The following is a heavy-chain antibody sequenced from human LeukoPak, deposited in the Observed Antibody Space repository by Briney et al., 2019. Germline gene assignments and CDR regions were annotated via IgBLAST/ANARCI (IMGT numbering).Heavy chain of an antibody. D-gene: IGHD6-6*01. CDR1: GGSISSGGYS. J-gene: IGHJ4*02. CDR3: AGGREQLLSY. CDR2: IYHSGST. V-gene: IGHV4-30-2*01. Sequence: PSETLSLTCAVSGGSISSGGYSWSWIRQPPGKGLEWIGYIYHSGSTYYNPSLKSRVTISVDRSKNQFSLKLSSVTAADTAVYYCAGGREQLLSYWGQGTLVTVSS.